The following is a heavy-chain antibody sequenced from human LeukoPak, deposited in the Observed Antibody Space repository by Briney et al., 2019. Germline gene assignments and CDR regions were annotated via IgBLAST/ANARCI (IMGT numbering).Heavy chain of an antibody. V-gene: IGHV4-4*09. CDR3: ARLNGYGDYRNWFDP. CDR2: IYTSGST. CDR1: GGSISSYY. Sequence: ASETLSLTCTVSGGSISSYYWSWIRQPPGKGLEWIGYIYTSGSTNYNPSLKSRVTISVDTSKNQFSLKLSSVTAADTAVYYCARLNGYGDYRNWFDPWGQGTLVTVSS. J-gene: IGHJ5*02. D-gene: IGHD4-17*01.